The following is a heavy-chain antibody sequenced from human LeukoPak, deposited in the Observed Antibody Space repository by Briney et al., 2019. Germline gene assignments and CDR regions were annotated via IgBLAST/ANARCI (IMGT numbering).Heavy chain of an antibody. D-gene: IGHD3-22*01. J-gene: IGHJ6*03. CDR1: GDSISNGFYY. V-gene: IGHV4-61*02. CDR3: ARVGGYDSSGSLTYYHYYMDV. Sequence: SEALSLTCTVSGDSISNGFYYWSWIRQPAGKGLEWIGRIYMSGSTKYNPSLKSRVSISMDTSKNQFSLNLYSVTAAYTAVYYCARVGGYDSSGSLTYYHYYMDVWGKGTTVTISS. CDR2: IYMSGST.